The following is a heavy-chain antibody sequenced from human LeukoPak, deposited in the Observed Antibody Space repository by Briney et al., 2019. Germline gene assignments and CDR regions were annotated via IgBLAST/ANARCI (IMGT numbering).Heavy chain of an antibody. D-gene: IGHD2-15*01. CDR1: GYSFTTFW. Sequence: GESLKISCEGSGYSFTTFWIGWVRPMPGKGLEWVGIIYPDDSNTRYSPSFQGQVTISADKSINTAYLQWSSLKASDTAMYYCARLGEDLAVGVAGYWFVPWGQGTLVTVSS. CDR3: ARLGEDLAVGVAGYWFVP. J-gene: IGHJ5*02. CDR2: IYPDDSNT. V-gene: IGHV5-51*01.